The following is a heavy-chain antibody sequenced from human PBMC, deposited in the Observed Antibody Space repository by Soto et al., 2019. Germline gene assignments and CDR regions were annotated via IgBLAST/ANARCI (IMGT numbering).Heavy chain of an antibody. CDR1: GDTFSTYA. V-gene: IGHV1-69*01. CDR2: IIPIFGTA. CDR3: ARDPNLSRPDFDY. Sequence: QVQLVQPGAQVKKPGSSVKVSCKASGDTFSTYAITWVRQAPGQGLEWMGGIIPIFGTANYAQQFQGRVTITADESTSTAYMELSSLRSEDTAVYYCARDPNLSRPDFDYWGQGTLVTVSS. J-gene: IGHJ4*02.